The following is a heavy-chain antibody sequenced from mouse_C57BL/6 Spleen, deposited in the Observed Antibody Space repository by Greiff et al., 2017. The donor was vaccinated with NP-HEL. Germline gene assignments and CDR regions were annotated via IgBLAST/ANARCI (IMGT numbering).Heavy chain of an antibody. D-gene: IGHD4-1*01. CDR1: GFTFSSYG. CDR3: ARRGTGRDYFDY. V-gene: IGHV5-6*02. CDR2: ISSGGSYT. Sequence: EVMLVESGGDLVKPGGSLKLSCAASGFTFSSYGMSWVRQTPDKRLEWVATISSGGSYTYYPDSVKGRFTISRDNAKNTLYLQMSSLKSEDTAMYYCARRGTGRDYFDYWGQGTTLTVSS. J-gene: IGHJ2*01.